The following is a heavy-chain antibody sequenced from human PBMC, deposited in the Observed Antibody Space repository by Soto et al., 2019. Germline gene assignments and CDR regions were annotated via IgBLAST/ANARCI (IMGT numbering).Heavy chain of an antibody. Sequence: GASVKVSCKASGGTFSSYAISWLRQAPGQGHEWMGGIIPIFGTANYAQKFQGRVTITADESTSTAYMELSSLRSEDTAVYYCARGATLTYSSGWSNWFDPWGQGTLVTVSS. J-gene: IGHJ5*02. CDR2: IIPIFGTA. CDR3: ARGATLTYSSGWSNWFDP. D-gene: IGHD6-19*01. CDR1: GGTFSSYA. V-gene: IGHV1-69*13.